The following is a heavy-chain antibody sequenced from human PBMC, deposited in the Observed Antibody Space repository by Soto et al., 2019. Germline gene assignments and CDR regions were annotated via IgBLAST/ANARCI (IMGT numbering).Heavy chain of an antibody. J-gene: IGHJ4*02. V-gene: IGHV1-18*01. CDR1: GYTFTSYG. Sequence: ASVKVSCKASGYTFTSYGISWVRQAPGQGLEWMGWISAYNGNTNYAQKLQGRVTMTTDTSTSTAYMELRSLRSDDTAVYYCARGDPVYGDYVPRYWGQGTLVTVSS. D-gene: IGHD4-17*01. CDR3: ARGDPVYGDYVPRY. CDR2: ISAYNGNT.